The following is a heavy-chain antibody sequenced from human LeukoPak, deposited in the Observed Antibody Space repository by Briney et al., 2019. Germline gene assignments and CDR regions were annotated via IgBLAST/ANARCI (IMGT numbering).Heavy chain of an antibody. J-gene: IGHJ4*02. V-gene: IGHV4-34*01. D-gene: IGHD2-15*01. Sequence: SETLSLTCAVYGGTFSGYYWSWIRQSPGQGLEWIGEINPGGSTNYNPSLESRLTISVDPSKNQFSLKLSSVTAADTAIYYCAREDCSGGACTNFDYWGQGTLVTVSS. CDR2: INPGGST. CDR3: AREDCSGGACTNFDY. CDR1: GGTFSGYY.